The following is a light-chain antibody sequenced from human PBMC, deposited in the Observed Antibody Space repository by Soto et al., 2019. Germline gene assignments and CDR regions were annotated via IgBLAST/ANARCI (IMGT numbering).Light chain of an antibody. V-gene: IGKV1-6*01. J-gene: IGKJ1*01. CDR1: QDIKNE. Sequence: AIQMTQSPSSLSASVGDRVTITCRASQDIKNELGWYQQKPGKAPKLLIYAASSLQSGVPSRFSGSGSGTDFTLTFSSLQPEDFATYYCLQDYNYPWTFGQGTKVEIK. CDR3: LQDYNYPWT. CDR2: AAS.